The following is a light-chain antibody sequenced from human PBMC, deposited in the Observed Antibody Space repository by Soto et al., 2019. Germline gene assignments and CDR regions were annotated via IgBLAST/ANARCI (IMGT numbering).Light chain of an antibody. V-gene: IGKV3-20*01. J-gene: IGKJ1*01. CDR3: QQYGISPRT. Sequence: EMVLTQSPCTLSLSPGERAALSCRASRSLSSTSLAWYQQRPGQAHRLLIYDASSRATGITDRFSGSGSVTDFTLTINRLEPDDFAVYYCQQYGISPRTFGQGTKVEI. CDR1: RSLSSTS. CDR2: DAS.